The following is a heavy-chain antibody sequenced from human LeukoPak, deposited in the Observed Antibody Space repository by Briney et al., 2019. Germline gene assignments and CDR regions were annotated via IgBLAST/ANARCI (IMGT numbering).Heavy chain of an antibody. CDR3: AKDLGVVIIRGYFDY. V-gene: IGHV3-23*01. CDR2: ISGSGST. CDR1: GFTFSNYA. J-gene: IGHJ4*02. D-gene: IGHD3-3*01. Sequence: GGSLRLSCAASGFTFSNYAMSWVRQAPGKGLEWVSAISGSGSTYYADSVKGRFTISRDNSKNTLYLQMNGLRAEDTAVYYCAKDLGVVIIRGYFDYWGQGTLVTVSS.